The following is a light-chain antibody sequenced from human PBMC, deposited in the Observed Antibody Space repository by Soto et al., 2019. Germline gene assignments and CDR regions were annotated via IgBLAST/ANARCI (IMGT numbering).Light chain of an antibody. CDR2: DDA. CDR1: KVENKN. Sequence: LPRPPSVSVSTGQTARITCGGEKVENKNVHWYQQKAGQAPVLVVFDDADRPSGIPDRFSGSYSGNTATLTISRVEAGDEADYYCLVWESSSDQYVFGTGTKVTVL. V-gene: IGLV3-21*02. J-gene: IGLJ1*01. CDR3: LVWESSSDQYV.